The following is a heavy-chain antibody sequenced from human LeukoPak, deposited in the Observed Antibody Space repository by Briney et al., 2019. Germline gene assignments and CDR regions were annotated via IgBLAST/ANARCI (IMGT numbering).Heavy chain of an antibody. CDR1: GFTFRSYG. J-gene: IGHJ4*02. CDR3: ASEFMVGATFDY. Sequence: GGSLRLSCAASGFTFRSYGMNWVRQAPGKGLEWVSYITSSGSTIYYADSVKGRFTISRDNAKTSLYLQMNSLRAEDTAVYYCASEFMVGATFDYWGQGTLVTVSS. V-gene: IGHV3-48*03. D-gene: IGHD1-26*01. CDR2: ITSSGSTI.